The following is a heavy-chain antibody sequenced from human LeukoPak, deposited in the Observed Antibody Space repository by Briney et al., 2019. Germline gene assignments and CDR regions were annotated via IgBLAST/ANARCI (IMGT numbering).Heavy chain of an antibody. V-gene: IGHV1-8*01. D-gene: IGHD5-12*01. J-gene: IGHJ4*02. CDR1: GYTFTSYA. CDR3: ARGSTVDTVATPLKY. Sequence: ASVKVSCKASGYTFTSYAINWVRQATGQGLEWMGWMNPNSGKTGYGQKFQGRVTMTRSTSISTAYMELSSRRSEDTAVYYCARGSTVDTVATPLKYWGQGTLVTVSS. CDR2: MNPNSGKT.